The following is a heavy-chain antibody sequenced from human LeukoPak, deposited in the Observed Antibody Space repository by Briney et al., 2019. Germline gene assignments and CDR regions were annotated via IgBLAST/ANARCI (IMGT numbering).Heavy chain of an antibody. Sequence: GASVKASGKASGYTFTSYGISLVRQAPGQGLEWMGWISAYNGNTNYAQKLQGRVTMTTDTSTSTAYMELRSLRSDDTAVYYCARDRAGDYYYYGMDVWGQGTTVTVSS. D-gene: IGHD6-19*01. CDR1: GYTFTSYG. J-gene: IGHJ6*02. CDR2: ISAYNGNT. V-gene: IGHV1-18*01. CDR3: ARDRAGDYYYYGMDV.